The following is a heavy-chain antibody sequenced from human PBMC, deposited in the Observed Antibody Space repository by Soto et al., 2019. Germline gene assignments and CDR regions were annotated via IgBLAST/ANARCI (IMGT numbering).Heavy chain of an antibody. CDR2: INSDGSRT. V-gene: IGHV3-74*01. CDR1: GFTFTDYW. J-gene: IGHJ4*02. Sequence: EVHLVESGGGLVQAGGSLRLSCAASGFTFTDYWTHWVRQAPGKGLVWVSRINSDGSRTSYADSVTGRFTISRDNAKNPLYLQMNSLRLEDTALYYCARETHRGFYFDYWGQGTLVTVSS. CDR3: ARETHRGFYFDY.